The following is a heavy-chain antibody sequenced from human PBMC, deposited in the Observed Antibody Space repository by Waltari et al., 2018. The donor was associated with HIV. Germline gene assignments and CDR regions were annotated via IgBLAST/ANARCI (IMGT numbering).Heavy chain of an antibody. CDR3: VRAVFWSGYFREYYFDY. Sequence: EVQLEESGGGLVQPGGSLRLSCAASAFNFNNYWMYWVRQAPGKGLVWVARINGDAISTDYAGSVRGRFTISRDNAKNTLYLQMDSLRVDDTAVYYCVRAVFWSGYFREYYFDYWGQGTLVTVSS. D-gene: IGHD3-3*01. CDR1: AFNFNNYW. CDR2: INGDAIST. V-gene: IGHV3-74*01. J-gene: IGHJ4*02.